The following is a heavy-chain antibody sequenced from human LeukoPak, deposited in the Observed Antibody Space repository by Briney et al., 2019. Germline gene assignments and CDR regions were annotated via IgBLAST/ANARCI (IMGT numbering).Heavy chain of an antibody. Sequence: SETLSLTCAVYGGSFNDFYGSWIRQSPGKGLEWIGEISQSGRTNYNPSLRSRVTISIDTSKNQFSLKLNSVTAADTAVYYCARGHVPRDWGQGNLVIVSS. CDR1: GGSFNDFY. J-gene: IGHJ4*02. D-gene: IGHD3-10*01. CDR3: ARGHVPRD. V-gene: IGHV4-34*01. CDR2: ISQSGRT.